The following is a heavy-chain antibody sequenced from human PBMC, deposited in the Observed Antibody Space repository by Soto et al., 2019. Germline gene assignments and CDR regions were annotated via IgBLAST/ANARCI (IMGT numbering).Heavy chain of an antibody. V-gene: IGHV4-59*01. Sequence: PSDTLSLTCTVSGGSISIYYWSWIRQPPGKGLEWIGYIYYSGSTNYNPSLKSRVTISVDTSKNQFSLKLSSVTAADTAVYYCARAGYQRFFDYWGQGTLVTVSS. D-gene: IGHD2-2*01. CDR1: GGSISIYY. CDR2: IYYSGST. J-gene: IGHJ4*02. CDR3: ARAGYQRFFDY.